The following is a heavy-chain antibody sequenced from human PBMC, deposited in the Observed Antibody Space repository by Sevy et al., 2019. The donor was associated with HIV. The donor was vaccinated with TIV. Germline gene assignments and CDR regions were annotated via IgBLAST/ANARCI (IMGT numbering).Heavy chain of an antibody. CDR2: IYYSGST. Sequence: SETLSLTCTVSGGSISSSSYYWGWIRQPPGKGLEWIGSIYYSGSTYYNPSLKSRVTISVDTSKNQFSLKLSSVTAANTAVYYCARSGATYYYYYYYMDVWCKGTTVTVSS. CDR3: ARSGATYYYYYYYMDV. V-gene: IGHV4-39*01. CDR1: GGSISSSSYY. D-gene: IGHD1-26*01. J-gene: IGHJ6*03.